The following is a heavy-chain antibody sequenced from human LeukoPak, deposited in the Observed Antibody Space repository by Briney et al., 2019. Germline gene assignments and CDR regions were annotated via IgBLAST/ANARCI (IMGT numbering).Heavy chain of an antibody. Sequence: GGSLRLSCAASGFTFSSYGMHWVRQAPGKGLEWVSSISGGSSHIYYVDSVKGRFTISRDNAKTSLYLQMNSLRAEDTAVYYCARAYYDRSGYYNPYYGMDVWGQGTTVTVSS. CDR3: ARAYYDRSGYYNPYYGMDV. V-gene: IGHV3-21*01. D-gene: IGHD3-22*01. J-gene: IGHJ6*02. CDR2: ISGGSSHI. CDR1: GFTFSSYG.